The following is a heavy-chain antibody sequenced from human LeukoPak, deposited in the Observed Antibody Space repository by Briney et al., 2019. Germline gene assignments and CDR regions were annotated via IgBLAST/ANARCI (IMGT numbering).Heavy chain of an antibody. CDR1: GYTLTELS. CDR2: FDPEDGET. D-gene: IGHD3-22*01. CDR3: ARGGLRYDSSGYYRLFDY. Sequence: ASVKVSCKVSGYTLTELSMHWVRQAPGKGLEWMGGFDPEDGETIYAQKFQGRVTMTEDTSTDTAYMELSSLRSEDTAVYYCARGGLRYDSSGYYRLFDYWGQGTLVTVSS. J-gene: IGHJ4*02. V-gene: IGHV1-24*01.